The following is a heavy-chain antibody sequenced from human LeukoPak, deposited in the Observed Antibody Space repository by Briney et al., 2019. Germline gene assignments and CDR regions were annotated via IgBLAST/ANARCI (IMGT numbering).Heavy chain of an antibody. V-gene: IGHV1-2*02. Sequence: ASVKVSCKASGYTFSGYYLHWVRQAPGQGLEWMGWINPNSGGTNYAQKLQGRVTMTTDTSTSTAYMELRSLRSDDTAVYYCARLAAAGGTIDYWGQGTLVTVSS. J-gene: IGHJ4*02. CDR3: ARLAAAGGTIDY. D-gene: IGHD6-13*01. CDR1: GYTFSGYY. CDR2: INPNSGGT.